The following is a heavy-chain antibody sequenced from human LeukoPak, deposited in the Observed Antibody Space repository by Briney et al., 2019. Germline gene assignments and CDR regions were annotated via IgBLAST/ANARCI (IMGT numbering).Heavy chain of an antibody. Sequence: ASVKVSCKASGYTFTGYYMHWVRQAPGQGLEWMGWINSDTAVTNYAQNFQGRVTLTRDTSISTTYLELSSLRSNDTAVYYCASLGYCSSTSCYAAGMYYYYYMDVWGKGTTVTVSS. CDR1: GYTFTGYY. CDR2: INSDTAVT. D-gene: IGHD2-2*01. J-gene: IGHJ6*03. V-gene: IGHV1-2*02. CDR3: ASLGYCSSTSCYAAGMYYYYYMDV.